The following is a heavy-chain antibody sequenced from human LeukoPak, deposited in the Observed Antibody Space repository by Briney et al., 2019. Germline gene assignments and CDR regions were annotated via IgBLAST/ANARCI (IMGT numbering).Heavy chain of an antibody. J-gene: IGHJ4*02. CDR1: GFTFSSYG. V-gene: IGHV3-30*02. CDR2: IRYDGSNE. D-gene: IGHD1-26*01. CDR3: ARDKDVGASLFDH. Sequence: GGSLRLSCAASGFTFSSYGMHWVRQAPGKGLEWVSFIRYDGSNEYYADSVRGRFTISRDNSKNTLYLQMNSLRAEDTAVYYCARDKDVGASLFDHWGQGTLITVSS.